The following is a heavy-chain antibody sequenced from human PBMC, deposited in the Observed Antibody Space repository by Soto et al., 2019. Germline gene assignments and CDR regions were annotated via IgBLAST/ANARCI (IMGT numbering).Heavy chain of an antibody. D-gene: IGHD3-16*02. CDR2: IYHSGST. Sequence: QLQLQESGSGLVKPSQTLSLTCAVSGGSISSGGYSWSWIRQPPGKGLEWIGYIYHSGSTYYNPSLKSRVTLSXDXTKNQFSLKLSSVTAADTAVYYCARVNYDYVWGSYRPYGMDVWGQGTTVTVSS. V-gene: IGHV4-30-2*01. CDR1: GGSISSGGYS. CDR3: ARVNYDYVWGSYRPYGMDV. J-gene: IGHJ6*02.